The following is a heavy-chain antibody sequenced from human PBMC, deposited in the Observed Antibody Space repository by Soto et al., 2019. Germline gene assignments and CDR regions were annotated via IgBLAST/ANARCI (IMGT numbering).Heavy chain of an antibody. CDR2: IWYDGSNK. CDR3: ARGGDYGDHDDAGVIDY. D-gene: IGHD4-17*01. CDR1: GFTFSSYG. Sequence: GGSLRLSCAASGFTFSSYGMHWVRQAPGKGLEWVAVIWYDGSNKYYAGSVKGRFTISRDNSKNTLYLQMNSLRAEDTAVYYCARGGDYGDHDDAGVIDYWGQGTLVTVSS. J-gene: IGHJ4*02. V-gene: IGHV3-33*01.